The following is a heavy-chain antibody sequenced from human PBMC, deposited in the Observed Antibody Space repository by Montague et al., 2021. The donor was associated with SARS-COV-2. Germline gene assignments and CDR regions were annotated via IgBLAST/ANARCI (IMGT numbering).Heavy chain of an antibody. CDR1: GFTFSSYG. CDR2: IWYDGSNK. J-gene: IGHJ4*02. CDR3: ARDFGILTGTAPEDY. Sequence: SLRLSCAASGFTFSSYGMHWVRQAPGKGLEWVAVIWYDGSNKYYADSVKGRFTIFRDNSKNTLYLQMNSLRAEDTAVYYCARDFGILTGTAPEDYRGQGTLVTVSS. D-gene: IGHD3-9*01. V-gene: IGHV3-33*01.